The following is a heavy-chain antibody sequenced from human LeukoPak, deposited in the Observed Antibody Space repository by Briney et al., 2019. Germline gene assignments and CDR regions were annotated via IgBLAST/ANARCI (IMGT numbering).Heavy chain of an antibody. CDR3: ARTMTTEGFDP. CDR2: ISSSGSTI. V-gene: IGHV3-48*03. D-gene: IGHD4-17*01. Sequence: GSLRLSCAASGFTFSSYEMNWVRQAPGKGLEWVSYISSSGSTIYYADSVKGRFTISRDNAKNSLYLQMNSLRAEDTAVYYCARTMTTEGFDPWGQGTLVTVSS. CDR1: GFTFSSYE. J-gene: IGHJ5*02.